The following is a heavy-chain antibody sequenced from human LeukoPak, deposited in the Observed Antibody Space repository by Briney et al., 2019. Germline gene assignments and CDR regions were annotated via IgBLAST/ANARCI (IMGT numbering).Heavy chain of an antibody. V-gene: IGHV3-23*01. J-gene: IGHJ4*02. CDR1: GFTFSSYA. CDR2: ISGSGGST. Sequence: GGSLRLSCAASGFTFSSYAMSWVRQAPGKGLEWVSAISGSGGSTYYADSVKGRFTISRDNSKNTLYLQMNSLRAEDTAVYYCAKVSYYYDSSGPIDYWGQGTLVTVSS. D-gene: IGHD3-22*01. CDR3: AKVSYYYDSSGPIDY.